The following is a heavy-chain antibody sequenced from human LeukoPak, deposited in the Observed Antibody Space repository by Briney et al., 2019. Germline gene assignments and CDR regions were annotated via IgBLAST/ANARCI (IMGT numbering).Heavy chain of an antibody. D-gene: IGHD4-23*01. J-gene: IGHJ6*03. V-gene: IGHV4-59*01. CDR3: ARDRPTVVTPSNVGYYYMDV. Sequence: SETLSLTCAVYGGSFSGYYWSWIRQPPGKGLEWIGYIYYSGSTNYNPSLKSRVTISVDTSKNQFSLKLSSVTAADTAVYYCARDRPTVVTPSNVGYYYMDVWGKGTTVTISS. CDR2: IYYSGST. CDR1: GGSFSGYY.